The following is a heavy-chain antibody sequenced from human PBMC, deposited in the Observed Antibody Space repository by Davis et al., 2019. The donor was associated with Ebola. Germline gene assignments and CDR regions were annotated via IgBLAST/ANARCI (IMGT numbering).Heavy chain of an antibody. D-gene: IGHD3-10*01. CDR2: MNPNSGNT. CDR1: GYTFTSYD. Sequence: ASVKVSCKASGYTFTSYDINWVRQATGQGLEWMGWMNPNSGNTGYAQKFQGRVTMTRNTSISTAYMELSSLRSEDTAVYYCARGPETYYYGSGSVWGQGTTVTVSS. CDR3: ARGPETYYYGSGSV. V-gene: IGHV1-8*01. J-gene: IGHJ6*02.